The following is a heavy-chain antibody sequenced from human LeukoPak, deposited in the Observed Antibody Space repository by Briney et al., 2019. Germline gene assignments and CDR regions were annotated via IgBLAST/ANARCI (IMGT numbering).Heavy chain of an antibody. V-gene: IGHV1-8*01. CDR3: ARVGRYSGYLDY. CDR2: MNPNSGNT. CDR1: GYTFTSYD. D-gene: IGHD5-12*01. J-gene: IGHJ4*02. Sequence: ASVKVSCKASGYTFTSYDINWVRQATGQGLEWMGWMNPNSGNTGYAQKLQGRVTMTTDTSTGTAYMELRSLRSDDTAVYYCARVGRYSGYLDYWGQGTLVTVSS.